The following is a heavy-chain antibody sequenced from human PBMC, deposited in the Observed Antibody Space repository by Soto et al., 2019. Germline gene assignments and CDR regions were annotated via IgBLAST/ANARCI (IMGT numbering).Heavy chain of an antibody. Sequence: QLQLQESGPGLVKPSQTLSLTCTVSGGSISSGGYYWSWIRQHPGKGLEWIGYIYYSGSTYYNPALKSRVTISVDTSKNQFALKLSSVTAADTAVYYCARTSYDSSGTAADPWGQGTLVTVSS. J-gene: IGHJ5*02. D-gene: IGHD3-22*01. CDR3: ARTSYDSSGTAADP. CDR2: IYYSGST. V-gene: IGHV4-31*03. CDR1: GGSISSGGYY.